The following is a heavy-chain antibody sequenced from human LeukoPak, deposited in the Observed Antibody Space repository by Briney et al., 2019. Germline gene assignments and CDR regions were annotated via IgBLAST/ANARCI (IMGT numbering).Heavy chain of an antibody. J-gene: IGHJ4*02. CDR2: INLNSGGT. CDR1: GYTFTAYY. D-gene: IGHD6-6*01. V-gene: IGHV1-2*04. CDR3: ARVSSADNVEDY. Sequence: GASVKVSCKASGYTFTAYYMHWVRQAPGQGLEWMGWINLNSGGTNYAQKFQDWVTMTRDTSITTAYMELSRLRSDDTAVYYCARVSSADNVEDYWGQGTLVTVSS.